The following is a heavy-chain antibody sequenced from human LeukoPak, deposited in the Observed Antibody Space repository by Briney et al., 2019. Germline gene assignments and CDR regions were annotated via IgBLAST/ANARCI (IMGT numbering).Heavy chain of an antibody. D-gene: IGHD3-3*01. CDR1: GYTFTSYD. CDR3: ARVGTRGSRFLEWSPYYYYYYGMDV. V-gene: IGHV1-8*01. Sequence: APVKVSCKASGYTFTSYDINWVRQATGQGLEWMGWMNPNSGNTGYAQKFQGRVTMTRNTSISTAYMELSSLRSEDTAVYYCARVGTRGSRFLEWSPYYYYYYGMDVWGQGTTVTVSS. CDR2: MNPNSGNT. J-gene: IGHJ6*02.